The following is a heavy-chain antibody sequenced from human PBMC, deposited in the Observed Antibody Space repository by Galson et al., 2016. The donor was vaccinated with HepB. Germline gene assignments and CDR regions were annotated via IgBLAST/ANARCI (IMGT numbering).Heavy chain of an antibody. D-gene: IGHD1-1*01. V-gene: IGHV4-34*01. CDR1: GGSFSGYH. CDR2: IDHSGST. J-gene: IGHJ5*02. Sequence: ETLSLTCGVYGGSFSGYHWSWIRQPPGKGLEWIGEIDHSGSTVYNPSLKSRVTLSVDTSKNQFSLKLTSVTAADTAVYYCARPRLTTGSPYNSFDPWGLGTLVTVSS. CDR3: ARPRLTTGSPYNSFDP.